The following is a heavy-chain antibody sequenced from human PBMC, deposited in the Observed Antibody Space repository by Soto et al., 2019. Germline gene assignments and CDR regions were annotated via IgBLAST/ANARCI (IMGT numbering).Heavy chain of an antibody. CDR2: IIGSGVST. J-gene: IGHJ4*02. CDR3: AALEEDTAMVRPFDY. D-gene: IGHD5-18*01. CDR1: GFTFSSYA. V-gene: IGHV3-23*01. Sequence: EVKLLESGGGLVQPGGSLRLSCAASGFTFSSYAMSWVRQAPGKGLEWVSAIIGSGVSTYYADSVKGRFTISRDNSKNTLYLQMNSIRAEDTAVYYGAALEEDTAMVRPFDYWGQGTLVTVSS.